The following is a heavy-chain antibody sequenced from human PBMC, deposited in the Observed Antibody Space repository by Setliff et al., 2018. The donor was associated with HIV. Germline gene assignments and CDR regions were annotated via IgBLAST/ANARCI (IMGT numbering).Heavy chain of an antibody. CDR1: GGSISSYS. CDR3: ARVRRGSSARAPFDS. J-gene: IGHJ4*02. CDR2: IYDSGIT. Sequence: PSETLSLTCTVSGGSISSYSWSWIRQPPGKGLEWIGYIYDSGITNYNPSLKSRVTISLDTSKNHLSLKLTSVTDADTAVYYCARVRRGSSARAPFDSWGQGALVTVSS. V-gene: IGHV4-59*12. D-gene: IGHD6-6*01.